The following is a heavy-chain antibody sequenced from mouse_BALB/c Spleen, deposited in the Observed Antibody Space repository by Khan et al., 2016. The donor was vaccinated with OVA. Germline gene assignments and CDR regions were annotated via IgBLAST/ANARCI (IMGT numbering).Heavy chain of an antibody. Sequence: QVQLQQPGAELVKPGTSVKISCKASGYTFTSYYMYWVKQRPGQGLEWMGGINPNNGDSNFTEKFKSKATLTVDKSSSTAYMQLGILTSEDSAVYYCARSGYGNPFAYWGQGTLVTVSA. D-gene: IGHD2-1*01. CDR3: ARSGYGNPFAY. CDR1: GYTFTSYY. V-gene: IGHV1S81*02. J-gene: IGHJ3*01. CDR2: INPNNGDS.